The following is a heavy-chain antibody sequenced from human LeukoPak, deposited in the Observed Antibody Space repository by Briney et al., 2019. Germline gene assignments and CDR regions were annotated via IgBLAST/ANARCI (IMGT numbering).Heavy chain of an antibody. CDR3: ARDSYDILTGYYNYYYYGMDV. J-gene: IGHJ6*02. CDR1: GYTFTSYY. CDR2: INPSGGST. D-gene: IGHD3-9*01. Sequence: ASVKVSCKASGYTFTSYYMHWVRQAPGQGLEWMGIINPSGGSTSYAQKFQGRVTMTRDTSTSTVYMELSSLRSEDTAVYYCARDSYDILTGYYNYYYYGMDVWGQGTTVTVSS. V-gene: IGHV1-46*01.